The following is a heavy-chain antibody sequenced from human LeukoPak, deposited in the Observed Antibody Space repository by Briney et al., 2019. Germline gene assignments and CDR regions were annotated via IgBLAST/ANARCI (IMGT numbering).Heavy chain of an antibody. V-gene: IGHV5-51*01. Sequence: GESLKISCQGSGYKFSNYWIGWVRQVPEKGLEWMGIIYPGDSDTKYSPSFQGQVTISADKSISTAYLQWSSLKASDTAMYYCARQRYYDSSGQFDPWGQGTLVIVSS. CDR1: GYKFSNYW. CDR3: ARQRYYDSSGQFDP. J-gene: IGHJ5*02. CDR2: IYPGDSDT. D-gene: IGHD3-22*01.